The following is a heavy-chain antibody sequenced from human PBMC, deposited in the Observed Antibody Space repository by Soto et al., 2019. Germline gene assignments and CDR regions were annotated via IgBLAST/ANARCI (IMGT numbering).Heavy chain of an antibody. CDR3: SKDVGSYYYDTSAYLYDY. V-gene: IGHV3-9*01. CDR1: GFIFGDFA. J-gene: IGHJ4*02. CDR2: ISWNSATL. D-gene: IGHD3-22*01. Sequence: GGSLRLSCVGSGFIFGDFAMNWVRQVPGKGLEWVSGISWNSATLAYADSVKGRFVVSRDNAKNILYLQMNSLRAEDAALYYCSKDVGSYYYDTSAYLYDYWGQGTLVTVSS.